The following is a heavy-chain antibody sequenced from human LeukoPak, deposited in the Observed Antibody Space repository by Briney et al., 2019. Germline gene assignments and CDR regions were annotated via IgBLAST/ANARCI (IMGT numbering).Heavy chain of an antibody. CDR2: INPNSGGT. Sequence: ASVKVSCKASGYTFTGYYMHWVRQAPGQGLEWMGWINPNSGGTNYAQKFQGRVTMTRDTSISTAYMELSRLRSDDTAVYYCARDGCSGGSCYGYYYYMDVWGKGTTVTVSS. CDR3: ARDGCSGGSCYGYYYYMDV. J-gene: IGHJ6*03. D-gene: IGHD2-15*01. CDR1: GYTFTGYY. V-gene: IGHV1-2*02.